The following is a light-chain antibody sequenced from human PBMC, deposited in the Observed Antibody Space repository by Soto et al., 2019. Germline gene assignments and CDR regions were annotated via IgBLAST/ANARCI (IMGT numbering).Light chain of an antibody. CDR3: QQYGSSPWT. CDR2: IAS. J-gene: IGKJ1*01. CDR1: QSVTSNY. Sequence: EIVLTQSPGTLSLFAGERATLSCRATQSVTSNYLAWYQQKPGQAPRLLIYIASRRATGIPDRFSGSGSGTDLTLTIGRLEPEDSAVYYCQQYGSSPWTFGRGTKVEIK. V-gene: IGKV3-20*01.